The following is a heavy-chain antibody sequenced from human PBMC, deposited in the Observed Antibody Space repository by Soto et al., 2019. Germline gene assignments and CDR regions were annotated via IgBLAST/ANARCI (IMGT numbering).Heavy chain of an antibody. CDR2: IIPVFDTV. D-gene: IGHD3-22*01. CDR3: ARGGSGYVWFNEF. J-gene: IGHJ4*02. V-gene: IGHV1-69*13. CDR1: GGLFSSYA. Sequence: ASVKVSCKDTGGLFSSYAVSWVRQAPGQGLEWMGGIIPVFDTVYYAQKFQGRVTITADESANTAYMELSSLRSEDTAMYYCARGGSGYVWFNEFWGQGTLVTVSS.